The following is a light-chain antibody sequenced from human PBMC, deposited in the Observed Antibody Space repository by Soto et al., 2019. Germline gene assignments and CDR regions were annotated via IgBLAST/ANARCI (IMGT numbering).Light chain of an antibody. CDR1: NSDVRSYNL. Sequence: QSVLTQPASVSGSPGQSITISCTGANSDVRSYNLVSWYQQYPGKAPKLMIYEGGKRPSGVSNRFSGSKSGDRASLTISGLQPEDEADYYCCSYAGSSLVAFGGGTQLTVL. CDR3: CSYAGSSLVA. J-gene: IGLJ2*01. CDR2: EGG. V-gene: IGLV2-23*01.